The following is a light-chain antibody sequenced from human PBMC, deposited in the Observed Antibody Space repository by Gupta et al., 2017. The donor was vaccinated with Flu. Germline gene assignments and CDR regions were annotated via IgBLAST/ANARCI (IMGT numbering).Light chain of an antibody. V-gene: IGLV2-23*01. J-gene: IGLJ2*01. Sequence: SALTQPASVSGSPGQSITISCTGTSSDVGNYNLVSWYQQHPGKVPKLMIYEGNKRPSGISNRFSGSKSGNTASLTISGLQAEDEADYYCCSYTGSSTPVVFGGGTKLTVL. CDR1: SSDVGNYNL. CDR3: CSYTGSSTPVV. CDR2: EGN.